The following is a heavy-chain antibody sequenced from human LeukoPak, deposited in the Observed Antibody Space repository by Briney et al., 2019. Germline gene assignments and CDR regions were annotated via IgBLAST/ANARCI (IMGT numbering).Heavy chain of an antibody. D-gene: IGHD6-19*01. CDR2: IYYSGST. V-gene: IGHV4-31*03. J-gene: IGHJ6*02. CDR1: GGSISSGGYY. CDR3: ARDRKTVAGPIGYYYGMDV. Sequence: PSETLSLTRTVSGGSISSGGYYWSWIRQHPGKGLEWIGYIYYSGSTYYNPSLKSRVTISVDTSKNQFSLKLSSVTAADTAVYYCARDRKTVAGPIGYYYGMDVWGQGTTVTVSS.